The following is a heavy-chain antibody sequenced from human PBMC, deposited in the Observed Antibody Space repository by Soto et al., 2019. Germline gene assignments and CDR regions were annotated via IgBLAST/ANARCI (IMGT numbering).Heavy chain of an antibody. J-gene: IGHJ6*02. V-gene: IGHV1-69*12. CDR3: ASPTTPLYYYYGMDV. CDR2: IIPIFGTA. Sequence: QVQLVQSGAEVMKPGSSVQVSCKASGGTFSSYAISWVRQAPGQGLEWMGGIIPIFGTANYAQRFQGRVTITADESTNTAYMDLSSLRSEDTAVNSCASPTTPLYYYYGMDVWCQGTTVTVSS. CDR1: GGTFSSYA. D-gene: IGHD1-7*01.